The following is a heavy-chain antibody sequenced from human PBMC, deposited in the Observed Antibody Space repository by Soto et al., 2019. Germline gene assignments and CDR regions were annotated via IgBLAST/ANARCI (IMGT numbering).Heavy chain of an antibody. CDR1: GFTFDDYA. D-gene: IGHD5-18*01. V-gene: IGHV3-9*01. CDR2: ISWNSGSI. Sequence: GGSLRLSCAASGFTFDDYAMHWVRQAPGKGLEWVSGISWNSGSIGYADSVKGRFTISRDNAKNTLYLQMNSLRAEDTAVYYCASSYGYTYGSYWGQGTLVTVSS. CDR3: ASSYGYTYGSY. J-gene: IGHJ4*02.